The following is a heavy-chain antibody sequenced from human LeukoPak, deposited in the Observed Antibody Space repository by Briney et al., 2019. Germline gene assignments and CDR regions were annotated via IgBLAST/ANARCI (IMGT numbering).Heavy chain of an antibody. Sequence: ASVKVSCKASGYTFTTCGITWVRQVPGQGLEWMGWVSAYNGDTNYAQRLQGRVTMTTDTSTNTAYMELKSLTADDTAFYFRERGKGARDYWGQGTLVNVSS. J-gene: IGHJ4*02. CDR3: ERGKGARDY. CDR1: GYTFTTCG. CDR2: VSAYNGDT. V-gene: IGHV1-18*01.